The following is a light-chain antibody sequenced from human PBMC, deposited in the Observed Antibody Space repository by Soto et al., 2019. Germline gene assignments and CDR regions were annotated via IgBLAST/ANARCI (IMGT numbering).Light chain of an antibody. Sequence: AIQMTQSPSSLSASVGDTVTITCRSSQGIKNDLGWYQQKPGKAPKLLIYGASGLQSGVPSRFSGSGFGTDFTLTISSLQPEDSAIYYCQQADTFPITFGQGTRLEI. CDR2: GAS. CDR3: QQADTFPIT. V-gene: IGKV1-6*02. CDR1: QGIKND. J-gene: IGKJ5*01.